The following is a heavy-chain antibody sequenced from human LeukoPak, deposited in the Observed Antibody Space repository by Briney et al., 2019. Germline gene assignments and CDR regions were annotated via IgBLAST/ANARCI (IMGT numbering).Heavy chain of an antibody. CDR3: ARDYGDYVPWDY. V-gene: IGHV3-11*01. J-gene: IGHJ4*02. D-gene: IGHD4-17*01. Sequence: GGSLRLSCAASGFTFSDYYMSWIRQAPGKGLQWVSYISSSGSTIYYADSVKGRFTISRDNAKTSLYLQKNSLRAEDTAVYYCARDYGDYVPWDYWGQGTLVTVSS. CDR1: GFTFSDYY. CDR2: ISSSGSTI.